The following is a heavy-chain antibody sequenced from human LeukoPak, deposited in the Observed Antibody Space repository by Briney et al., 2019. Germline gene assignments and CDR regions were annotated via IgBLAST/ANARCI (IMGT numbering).Heavy chain of an antibody. V-gene: IGHV4-59*01. J-gene: IGHJ4*02. CDR3: ARDPSGLSRFDY. CDR2: IYYSGST. CDR1: GGSISSYY. D-gene: IGHD3-10*01. Sequence: SETLSLTCTVSGGSISSYYWSWIRQPPGKGLEWIGYIYYSGSTNYNPSLKSRVTISEDTPKNQFSLKLSSVTAADTAVYYCARDPSGLSRFDYWGQGTLVTVSS.